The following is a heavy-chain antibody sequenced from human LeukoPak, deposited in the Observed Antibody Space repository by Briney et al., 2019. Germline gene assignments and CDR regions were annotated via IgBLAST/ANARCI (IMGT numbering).Heavy chain of an antibody. V-gene: IGHV3-33*06. Sequence: GGSLRLSCAASGFTFSDYWMTWVRQAPGKGLEWVAVIWYDGSNKYYADSVKGRFTISRDNSKNTLYLQMNSLRAEDTAVYYCAKDDSGSYDAFDIWGQGTMVTVSS. CDR3: AKDDSGSYDAFDI. CDR1: GFTFSDYW. CDR2: IWYDGSNK. D-gene: IGHD1-26*01. J-gene: IGHJ3*02.